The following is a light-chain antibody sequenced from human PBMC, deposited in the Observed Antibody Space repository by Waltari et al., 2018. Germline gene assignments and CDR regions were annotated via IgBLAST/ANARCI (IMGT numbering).Light chain of an antibody. J-gene: IGLJ2*01. Sequence: QSVLPQPPSASGPPGQRVTIPCSGSSSNIGRNYVYWYQQPPGTAPKLLIYTNSERPSGVPDRFSGSKSGTSASLAISGLRSEDEGDYFCAAWDDRLTVVVFGGGTKLTVL. CDR2: TNS. V-gene: IGLV1-47*01. CDR1: SSNIGRNY. CDR3: AAWDDRLTVVV.